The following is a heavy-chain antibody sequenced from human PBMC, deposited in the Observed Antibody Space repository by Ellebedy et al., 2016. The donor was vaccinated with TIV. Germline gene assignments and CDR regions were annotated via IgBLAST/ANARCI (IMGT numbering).Heavy chain of an antibody. D-gene: IGHD6-25*01. CDR1: GDSISGSSYY. Sequence: MPSETLSLTCTVSGDSISGSSYYWGCIRQPPGKGLEGIGYMYFSGGTNSNPSLKSRVTISVDTSNNLFSLTLDSVTAADTAVYYCARFVAAHGYDYWGQGTLVTVSS. CDR2: MYFSGGT. V-gene: IGHV4-61*03. CDR3: ARFVAAHGYDY. J-gene: IGHJ4*02.